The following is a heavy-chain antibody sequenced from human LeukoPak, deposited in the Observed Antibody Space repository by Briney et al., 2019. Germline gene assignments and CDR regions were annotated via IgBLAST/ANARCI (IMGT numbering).Heavy chain of an antibody. Sequence: GGSLRLSCAASGFTFSSYGMHWVRQAPGKGLEWVAVISYDGSNKYYADSVKGRFTISRDNSKNTLYLQMNSLRAEDTAVYYCAKDPAVGEGYYYYYMDVWGKGTTVTVSS. CDR1: GFTFSSYG. CDR3: AKDPAVGEGYYYYYMDV. J-gene: IGHJ6*03. CDR2: ISYDGSNK. V-gene: IGHV3-30*18. D-gene: IGHD3-10*01.